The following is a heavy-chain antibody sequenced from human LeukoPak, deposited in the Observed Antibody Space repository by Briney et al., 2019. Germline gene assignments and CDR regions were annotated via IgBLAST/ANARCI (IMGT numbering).Heavy chain of an antibody. J-gene: IGHJ4*02. Sequence: GGSLRLSCAASGFTFSSYAMSWVRQAPGKGLEWVSSISASGQSTYYADSVKGRFTISRDNSKNTLYLQMNSLRAEDTAVYYCAKTRPLDSSSWSHGDYWGQGTLVTVSS. V-gene: IGHV3-23*01. D-gene: IGHD6-13*01. CDR1: GFTFSSYA. CDR3: AKTRPLDSSSWSHGDY. CDR2: ISASGQST.